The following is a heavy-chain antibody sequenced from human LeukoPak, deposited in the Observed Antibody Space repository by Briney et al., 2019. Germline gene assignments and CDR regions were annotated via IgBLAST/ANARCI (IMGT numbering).Heavy chain of an antibody. D-gene: IGHD6-13*01. V-gene: IGHV5-51*01. CDR1: GSIFTSYW. CDR3: ARPLQWAAGPYYYYGMDV. Sequence: GAPLQTSCKGSGSIFTSYWSGWVRPLPGKGLGWRGINYTGDSDTNYSPSFQGQVTISADKSISTPYLQWSSLMAAETAMYYCARPLQWAAGPYYYYGMDVWGQGTTVTVSS. CDR2: NYTGDSDT. J-gene: IGHJ6*02.